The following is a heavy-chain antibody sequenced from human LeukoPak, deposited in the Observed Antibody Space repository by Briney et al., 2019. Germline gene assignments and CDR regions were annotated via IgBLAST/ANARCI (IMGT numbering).Heavy chain of an antibody. CDR3: ARDRVTNSYDYYGLDV. Sequence: PGGSLRLSCVTSGFFFNSYWMSWVRQAPGKGLEWVANENQDGSEIYYVDSVKGRFIMSRDNTKNSLYLQINSLRAEDTAVYFCARDRVTNSYDYYGLDVWGQGTTVSVSS. CDR2: ENQDGSEI. CDR1: GFFFNSYW. J-gene: IGHJ6*02. V-gene: IGHV3-7*03. D-gene: IGHD3-10*01.